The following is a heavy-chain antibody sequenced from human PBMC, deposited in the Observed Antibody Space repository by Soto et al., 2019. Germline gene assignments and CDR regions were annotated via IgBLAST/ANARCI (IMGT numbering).Heavy chain of an antibody. J-gene: IGHJ4*02. V-gene: IGHV1-18*01. CDR1: GYTFPSYG. Sequence: QVQRVHSGAEVKKPGASVKVSCKATGYTFPSYGISWVRQAPGQGLEWMGWISAYNGNTSYAQKLQGRVTKSTDTSTSKGDMERRSLRSDDTAVYYCAGVVAAAVRFDYWGQGTLVTVCS. CDR2: ISAYNGNT. D-gene: IGHD6-13*01. CDR3: AGVVAAAVRFDY.